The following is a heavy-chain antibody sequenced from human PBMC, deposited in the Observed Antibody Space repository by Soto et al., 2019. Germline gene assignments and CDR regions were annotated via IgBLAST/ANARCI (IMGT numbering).Heavy chain of an antibody. J-gene: IGHJ6*02. CDR2: INHSRST. Sequence: SETLSLTCGFYGGSFSAYWWSWIRQSPGKGLEWIGEINHSRSTNYNPSLESRVTISVDRSKNQFSLKLSSVTAADTAVYYCHARGPLPTAGNGEYYYYGMDVWGQGTTVT. V-gene: IGHV4-34*03. CDR3: HARGPLPTAGNGEYYYYGMDV. D-gene: IGHD1-26*01. CDR1: GGSFSAYW.